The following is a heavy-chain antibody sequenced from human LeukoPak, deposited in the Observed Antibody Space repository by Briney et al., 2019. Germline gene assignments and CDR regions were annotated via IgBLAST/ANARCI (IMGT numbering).Heavy chain of an antibody. V-gene: IGHV3-21*01. Sequence: PGGSLRLSCAASGFTVTSNYMSWVRHAPGKWLELVSSISSNSSYIYYADSVKGRFTISRDNAKNSLYLQMNSLRAEDTAVYYCSRETLGMNGHWFDPWGQGTLVTVSS. J-gene: IGHJ5*02. D-gene: IGHD7-27*01. CDR3: SRETLGMNGHWFDP. CDR1: GFTVTSNY. CDR2: ISSNSSYI.